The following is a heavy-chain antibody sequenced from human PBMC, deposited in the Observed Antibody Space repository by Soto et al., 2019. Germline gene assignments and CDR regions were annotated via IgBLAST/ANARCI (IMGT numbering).Heavy chain of an antibody. CDR1: GGSISSGGYY. D-gene: IGHD3-22*01. CDR3: ARGYYYDIPVPFWLDS. V-gene: IGHV4-31*03. Sequence: PSETLSLTCTVSGGSISSGGYYWSWIRQHPGKGLEWIGYIYYSGSTYYNPSLKSRVTISVDTSKNQFSLKLSSVTAADTAVYYCARGYYYDIPVPFWLDSWGQGTLVTVSS. J-gene: IGHJ5*01. CDR2: IYYSGST.